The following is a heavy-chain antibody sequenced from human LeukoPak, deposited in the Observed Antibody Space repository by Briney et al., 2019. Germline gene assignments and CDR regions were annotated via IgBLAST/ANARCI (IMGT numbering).Heavy chain of an antibody. CDR2: SGNT. V-gene: IGHV1-58*01. Sequence: SGNTNYAQKFQERVTITRDMSTSTAYMELSSLRSEDTAVYYCAAPIKWELLPGDDAFDIWGQGTMVTVSS. CDR3: AAPIKWELLPGDDAFDI. J-gene: IGHJ3*02. D-gene: IGHD1-26*01.